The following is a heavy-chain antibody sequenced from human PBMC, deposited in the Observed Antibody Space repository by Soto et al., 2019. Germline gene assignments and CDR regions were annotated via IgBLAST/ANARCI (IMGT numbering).Heavy chain of an antibody. V-gene: IGHV3-23*01. CDR1: EFTFSNYA. J-gene: IGHJ4*02. CDR2: IIYGGGTT. CDR3: AKNPGYYYDSTGYHFDY. D-gene: IGHD3-22*01. Sequence: GGSLRLSCAASEFTFSNYAMSWVRQAPGKGLERVSAIIYGGGTTYYADSVKGRLTISRDNSKNTLYLQMNSLRAEDTAVYYCAKNPGYYYDSTGYHFDYWGQGTLVTVSS.